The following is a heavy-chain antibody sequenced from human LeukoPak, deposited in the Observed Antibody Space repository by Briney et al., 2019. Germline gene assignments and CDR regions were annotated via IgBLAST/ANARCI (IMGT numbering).Heavy chain of an antibody. J-gene: IGHJ4*02. CDR1: GFTFNAYH. D-gene: IGHD1-26*01. V-gene: IGHV3-11*01. Sequence: GGSLRLSCIASGFTFNAYHMSWIRQAPGEGLEWVSYITSTGSNIYYADSVKGRFTISRDNAKNSLYLQMNSLRADDTAVYFCARDSYASGSDYWGQGTLVTVSS. CDR2: ITSTGSNI. CDR3: ARDSYASGSDY.